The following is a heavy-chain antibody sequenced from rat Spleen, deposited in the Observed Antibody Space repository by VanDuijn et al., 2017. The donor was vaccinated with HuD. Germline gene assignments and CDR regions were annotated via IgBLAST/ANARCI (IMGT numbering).Heavy chain of an antibody. V-gene: IGHV5-29*01. CDR3: ARQSSSIPYYWYFDF. Sequence: EVKLVESGGGLVQPGNSLTLSCVASGFTFSNYGMAWVCQAPTKGLEWVATIIYDGSSTYYRDSVKGRFTISRDNAKSTLYLQMDSLRSEDTATYYCARQSSSIPYYWYFDFWGPGTMVTVSS. CDR2: IIYDGSST. J-gene: IGHJ1*01. D-gene: IGHD1-2*01. CDR1: GFTFSNYG.